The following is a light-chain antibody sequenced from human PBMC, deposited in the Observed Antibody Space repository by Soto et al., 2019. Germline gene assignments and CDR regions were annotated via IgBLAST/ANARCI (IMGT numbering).Light chain of an antibody. CDR3: LQDYNYPFT. CDR2: SAS. CDR1: QGIRND. Sequence: AIQMTQSPSSLSASVGDRVTITCRASQGIRNDLGWYQQKPGKAPKLLIYSASSLQGGVPSRFSGSGSGTDFTLTISSLQPEDFATYYFLQDYNYPFTFGPGTKVDIK. V-gene: IGKV1-6*01. J-gene: IGKJ3*01.